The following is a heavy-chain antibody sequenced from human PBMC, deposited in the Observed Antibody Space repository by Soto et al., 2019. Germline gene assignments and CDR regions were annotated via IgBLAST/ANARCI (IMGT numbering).Heavy chain of an antibody. J-gene: IGHJ3*02. D-gene: IGHD1-20*01. CDR1: GFTFSSYD. CDR2: IGTAGDT. Sequence: EVQLVESGGGLVQPGGSLRLSCAASGFTFSSYDMHWVRQATGKGLEWVSAIGTAGDTYYPGSVKGRFTISRENAKNSLYLQMNSLRAGDTAVYYCARAGGITGTAPDAFDIWGQGTMVTVSS. V-gene: IGHV3-13*01. CDR3: ARAGGITGTAPDAFDI.